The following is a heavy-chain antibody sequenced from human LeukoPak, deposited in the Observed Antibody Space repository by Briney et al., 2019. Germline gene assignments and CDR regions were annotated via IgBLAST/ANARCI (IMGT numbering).Heavy chain of an antibody. J-gene: IGHJ4*02. Sequence: PGGSLRLSCAASGFIFSTYGMYWVRQAPGKGLEWVAFIRHDGSIKNYGDSVKGRSTISRDNSKNTLYLQMNSPRAEDTAVYYCAKDSLADIDYWGQGTLVTASS. CDR2: IRHDGSIK. D-gene: IGHD3-16*01. CDR1: GFIFSTYG. CDR3: AKDSLADIDY. V-gene: IGHV3-30*02.